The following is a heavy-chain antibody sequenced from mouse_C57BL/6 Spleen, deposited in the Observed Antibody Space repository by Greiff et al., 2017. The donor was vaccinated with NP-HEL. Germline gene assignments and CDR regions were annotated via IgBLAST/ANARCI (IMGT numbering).Heavy chain of an antibody. V-gene: IGHV1-22*01. CDR3: ARGTYGSSYLDY. D-gene: IGHD1-1*01. J-gene: IGHJ2*01. CDR1: GYTFTDYN. Sequence: VHVKQSGPELVKPGASVKMSCKASGYTFTDYNMHWVKQSHGKSLEWIGYINPNNGGTSYNQKFKGKATLTVNKSSSTAYMELRSLTSEDSAVYYCARGTYGSSYLDYWGQGTTLTVSS. CDR2: INPNNGGT.